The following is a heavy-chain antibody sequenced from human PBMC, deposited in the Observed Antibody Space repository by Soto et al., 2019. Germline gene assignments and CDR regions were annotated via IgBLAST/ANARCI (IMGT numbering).Heavy chain of an antibody. Sequence: SETLSLTCSVSGSYITSGDYHWTWIRQAPRKGLEWIGYISHSETTYYSPALKNRIIISSDFSMNQFSLRLNSVTAADTAVYSCAGFGVGDRDDKWGQGTLFTVSS. CDR2: ISHSETT. CDR1: GSYITSGDYH. D-gene: IGHD2-8*01. J-gene: IGHJ4*02. V-gene: IGHV4-30-4*01. CDR3: AGFGVGDRDDK.